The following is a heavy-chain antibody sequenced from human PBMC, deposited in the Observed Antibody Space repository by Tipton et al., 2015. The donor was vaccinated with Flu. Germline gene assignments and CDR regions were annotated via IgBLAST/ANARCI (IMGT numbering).Heavy chain of an antibody. CDR2: ISSSGSTI. Sequence: SLRLSCAASGFTFSSYEMNWVRQAPGKGLEWVSYISSSGSTIYYADSVKGRFTISRDNAKNSLYLQMNSLRAEDTAVYYCARHAPYYYDSSGYPYWGQGTLVTVSS. D-gene: IGHD3-22*01. CDR1: GFTFSSYE. CDR3: ARHAPYYYDSSGYPY. J-gene: IGHJ4*02. V-gene: IGHV3-48*03.